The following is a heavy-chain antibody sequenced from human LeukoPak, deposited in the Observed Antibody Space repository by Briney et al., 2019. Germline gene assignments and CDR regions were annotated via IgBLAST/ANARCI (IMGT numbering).Heavy chain of an antibody. D-gene: IGHD5-18*01. CDR2: IYPGDSDT. CDR3: ARLKAVDTALGYFDY. Sequence: GESLKISCKTSGYSFTNYWIVWVRQMPGKGLELMGIIYPGDSDTRYSPSFQGQVTISAAKSISTAYLQWSSLKASDTAVYYCARLKAVDTALGYFDYWGQGTLVTVSS. CDR1: GYSFTNYW. V-gene: IGHV5-51*01. J-gene: IGHJ4*02.